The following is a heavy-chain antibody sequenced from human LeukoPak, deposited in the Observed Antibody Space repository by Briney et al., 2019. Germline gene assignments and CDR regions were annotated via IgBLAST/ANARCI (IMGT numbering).Heavy chain of an antibody. J-gene: IGHJ4*02. V-gene: IGHV4-4*07. CDR1: GDSLTSYF. CDR3: ARGGDAFYH. D-gene: IGHD3-10*01. Sequence: SETLSLTCTVSGDSLTSYFWNWVRQPAGKGLEWIGRISTTVSTDYNPSLESRITLSVDTSRNHVSLRLTSVTAADTALYYCARGGDAFYHWGQGTLVTVSS. CDR2: ISTTVST.